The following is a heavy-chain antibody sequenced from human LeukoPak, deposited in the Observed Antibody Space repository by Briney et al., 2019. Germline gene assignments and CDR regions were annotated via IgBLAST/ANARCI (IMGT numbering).Heavy chain of an antibody. Sequence: PGGSLRLSCAASGFTFSSYGMHWVRQAPGKGLEWVAVISYDGSNKYYADSVKSRFTISRDNSKNTLYLQMNSLRAEDTAVYYCAKDRRELLIPVLDYWGQGTLVTVSS. J-gene: IGHJ4*02. V-gene: IGHV3-30*18. CDR3: AKDRRELLIPVLDY. CDR2: ISYDGSNK. D-gene: IGHD1-26*01. CDR1: GFTFSSYG.